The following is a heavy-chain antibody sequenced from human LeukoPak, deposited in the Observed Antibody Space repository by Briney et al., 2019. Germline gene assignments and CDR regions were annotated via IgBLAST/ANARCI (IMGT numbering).Heavy chain of an antibody. J-gene: IGHJ4*02. CDR1: GFTCSSYE. D-gene: IGHD2-2*01. CDR3: ARGLAGVVVVPVAMNLGY. V-gene: IGHV3-48*03. CDR2: TSSSGSNI. Sequence: GGSLRLSCAASGFTCSSYEMNWVRQAPGKGLEWVSYTSSSGSNIYYADSVKGRFTISRDNAKNSLYLQLTSLRAEDTAVYYCARGLAGVVVVPVAMNLGYWGQGTLVTVSS.